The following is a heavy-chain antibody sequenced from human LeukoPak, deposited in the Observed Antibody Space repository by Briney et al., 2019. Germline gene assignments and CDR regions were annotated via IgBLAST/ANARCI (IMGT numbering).Heavy chain of an antibody. Sequence: GGSLRLSCAASGFTFSSYGMHWVRQAPGKGLEWVAVISYDGSNKYYADSVKGRFTISRDNSKNTLYLQMNSLRAEDTAVYYCAKSMRGYSLGYIDYWGQGTLVTVSS. V-gene: IGHV3-30*18. CDR1: GFTFSSYG. D-gene: IGHD5-18*01. CDR2: ISYDGSNK. J-gene: IGHJ4*02. CDR3: AKSMRGYSLGYIDY.